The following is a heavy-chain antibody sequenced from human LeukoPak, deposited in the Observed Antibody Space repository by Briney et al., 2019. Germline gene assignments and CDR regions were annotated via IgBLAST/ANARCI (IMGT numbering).Heavy chain of an antibody. V-gene: IGHV3-9*01. CDR2: ISWNSGSI. CDR1: GFTFDDYA. CDR3: AKADSSGYSPAFDY. J-gene: IGHJ4*02. D-gene: IGHD3-22*01. Sequence: GRSLRLSCAASGFTFDDYAMHWVRQAPGKGLEWVSGISWNSGSIGYADSVKGRFTIPRDNAKNSLYLQMNSLRAEDTALYYCAKADSSGYSPAFDYWGQGTLVTVSS.